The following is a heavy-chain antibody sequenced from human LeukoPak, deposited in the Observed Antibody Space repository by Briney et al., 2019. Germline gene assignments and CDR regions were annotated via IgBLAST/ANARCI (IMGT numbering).Heavy chain of an antibody. D-gene: IGHD6-13*01. CDR1: GFTFADYA. V-gene: IGHV3-9*01. CDR2: ISWNSGGI. J-gene: IGHJ4*02. CDR3: ARDRGAAATDY. Sequence: GGSLRLSCAASGFTFADYAVHWVRQAPGKGLEWVSGISWNSGGIGYADSVKGRFTISRDNAKNSLYLQMNSLRAEDTAVYYCARDRGAAATDYWGQGTLVTVSS.